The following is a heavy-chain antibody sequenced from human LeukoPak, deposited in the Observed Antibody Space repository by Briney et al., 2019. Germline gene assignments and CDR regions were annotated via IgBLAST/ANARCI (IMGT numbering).Heavy chain of an antibody. CDR3: ASLYYYDSSGYHPRDAFDI. Sequence: PSETLSLTCTVSGGSISSYYWSWIRQPPGKGLEWIGYIYYSGSTNYNPSLKSRVTISVDTSKNQFSLELSSVTAADTAVYYCASLYYYDSSGYHPRDAFDIWGQGTMVTVSS. J-gene: IGHJ3*02. D-gene: IGHD3-22*01. CDR1: GGSISSYY. CDR2: IYYSGST. V-gene: IGHV4-59*01.